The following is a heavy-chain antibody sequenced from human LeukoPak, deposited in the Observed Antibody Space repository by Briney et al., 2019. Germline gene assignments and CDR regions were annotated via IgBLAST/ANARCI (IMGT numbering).Heavy chain of an antibody. D-gene: IGHD7-27*01. CDR3: ARDFAWGSGGAPIDDNWLDP. CDR2: ISSGGNT. Sequence: ASVKVSCKATGYIFSNYGISWVRQAPGHGLEWMGWISSGGNTNYAPKFQDRATMTTDTSTSAAYMELRSLRFDDTAVYYCARDFAWGSGGAPIDDNWLDPWGQGTLVTVSS. CDR1: GYIFSNYG. V-gene: IGHV1-18*01. J-gene: IGHJ5*02.